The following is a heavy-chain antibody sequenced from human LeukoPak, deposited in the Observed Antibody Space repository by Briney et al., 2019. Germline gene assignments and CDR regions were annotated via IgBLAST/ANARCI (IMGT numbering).Heavy chain of an antibody. V-gene: IGHV3-23*01. D-gene: IGHD2-21*02. Sequence: GGSLRLSCAASGFTFSSYAMSWVRQAPGKGLEWVSAISGSGGSTYYADSVKGRFTISRDNSKNTLYLQMNSLRAEDTAVYYCAKAQHNPYCGGDCCSGLDYWGQGTLVTVSS. CDR1: GFTFSSYA. CDR2: ISGSGGST. CDR3: AKAQHNPYCGGDCCSGLDY. J-gene: IGHJ4*02.